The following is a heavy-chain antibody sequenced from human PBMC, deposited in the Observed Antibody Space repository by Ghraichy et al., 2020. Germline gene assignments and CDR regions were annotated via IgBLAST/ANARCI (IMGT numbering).Heavy chain of an antibody. V-gene: IGHV3-23*01. CDR1: GFTLSRNA. J-gene: IGHJ6*02. D-gene: IGHD3-3*02. Sequence: LSLTCAASGFTLSRNAMSWVRQAPGKGLEWVSGIGSDAGTHYADSVKGRFTISRDNSKNTLHLQMNSLRAEDTAVYYCAKDLHFWSAMDVWGQGTTVTVSS. CDR2: IGSDAGT. CDR3: AKDLHFWSAMDV.